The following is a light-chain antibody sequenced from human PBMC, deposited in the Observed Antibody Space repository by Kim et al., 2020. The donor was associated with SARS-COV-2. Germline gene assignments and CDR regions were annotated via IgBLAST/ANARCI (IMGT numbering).Light chain of an antibody. CDR1: SSDVGGYNY. CDR3: SSYTISSNAYV. CDR2: DVN. V-gene: IGLV2-14*03. J-gene: IGLJ1*01. Sequence: QSALTQPASVSGSPRQSITISCTGTSSDVGGYNYVSWYQHHPGKAPKLMIYDVNKRPSRVSNRFSGSKSGNTASLTISELQAEDEADYYCSSYTISSNAYVFGTGTKVTVL.